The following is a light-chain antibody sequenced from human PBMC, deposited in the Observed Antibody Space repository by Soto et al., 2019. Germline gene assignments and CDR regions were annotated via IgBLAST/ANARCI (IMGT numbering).Light chain of an antibody. CDR2: TNN. Sequence: QSVLTQPPSASGTPGQRITISCSGTTSNIESHTVNWYQQVPGTAPKLLINTNNQRPSGVPDRFSGSKSGASASLAINGLQSEDEATYYCATWDDSRTVVFGTGTKFTV. V-gene: IGLV1-44*01. CDR3: ATWDDSRTVV. CDR1: TSNIESHT. J-gene: IGLJ1*01.